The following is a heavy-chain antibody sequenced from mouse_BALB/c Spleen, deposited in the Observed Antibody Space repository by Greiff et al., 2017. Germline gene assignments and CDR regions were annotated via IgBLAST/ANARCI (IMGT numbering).Heavy chain of an antibody. CDR1: GYTFTSYT. D-gene: IGHD1-1*01. CDR3: ASPYYYGSSPWFAY. Sequence: QVQLKESGAELARPGASVKMSCKASGYTFTSYTMHWVKQRPGPGLEWIGYINPSSGYTNYNQKFKDKATLTADKSSSTAYMQLSSLTSEDSAVYYCASPYYYGSSPWFAYWGQGTLVTVSA. V-gene: IGHV1-4*01. J-gene: IGHJ3*01. CDR2: INPSSGYT.